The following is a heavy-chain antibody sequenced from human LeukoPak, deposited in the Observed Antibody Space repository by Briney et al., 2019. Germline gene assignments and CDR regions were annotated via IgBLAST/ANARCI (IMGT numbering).Heavy chain of an antibody. CDR1: GGSMSIYY. J-gene: IGHJ4*02. CDR2: IYTSGST. CDR3: ARVQDYTWGYFDY. V-gene: IGHV4-4*07. D-gene: IGHD4-11*01. Sequence: SETLSLTCSVSGGSMSIYYWSWIRQPAGKGLEWIGRIYTSGSTNYNPSLESRVTMSVDTSKNQFSLKLSSVTAADTAVYYCARVQDYTWGYFDYWGQGTLVTVSS.